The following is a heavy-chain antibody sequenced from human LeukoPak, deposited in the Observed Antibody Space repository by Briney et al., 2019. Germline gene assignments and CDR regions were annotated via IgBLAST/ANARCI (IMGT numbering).Heavy chain of an antibody. CDR2: IIPIFGTA. CDR1: GGTFSSYA. Sequence: ASVKVSCKASGGTFSSYAISWVRQAPGQGLEWMGGIIPIFGTANYAQKFQGRVTITADESTSTAYMELSSLRSEDTAVYYCASGPLGYCSGGSCYGAFDIWGQGTMVTVSS. CDR3: ASGPLGYCSGGSCYGAFDI. J-gene: IGHJ3*02. D-gene: IGHD2-15*01. V-gene: IGHV1-69*13.